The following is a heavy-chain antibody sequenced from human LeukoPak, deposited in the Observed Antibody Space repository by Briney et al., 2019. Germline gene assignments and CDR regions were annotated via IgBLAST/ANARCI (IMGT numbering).Heavy chain of an antibody. D-gene: IGHD6-19*01. Sequence: GASVKVSCKASGYTFTGYYMHWVRQAPGQGLEWMGWINPNSGGTNYAQKFQGRVTMTRDTSISTAYMELSRLRSDDTAVYYCATTFSGWYGVFDYWDQGTLVTVSS. V-gene: IGHV1-2*02. J-gene: IGHJ4*02. CDR1: GYTFTGYY. CDR3: ATTFSGWYGVFDY. CDR2: INPNSGGT.